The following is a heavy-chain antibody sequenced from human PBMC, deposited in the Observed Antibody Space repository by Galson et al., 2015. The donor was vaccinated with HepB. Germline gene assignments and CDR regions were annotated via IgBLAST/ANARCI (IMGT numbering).Heavy chain of an antibody. J-gene: IGHJ4*02. CDR2: IIPIFGTA. V-gene: IGHV1-69*13. CDR3: ARVSWIGDGYNYAPYYFDY. Sequence: SVKVSCKASGGTFSSYAISWVRQAPGQGLEWMGGIIPIFGTANYAQKFQGRVTITADESTSTAYMELSSLRSEDTAVYYCARVSWIGDGYNYAPYYFDYWGQGTLVTVSS. D-gene: IGHD5-24*01. CDR1: GGTFSSYA.